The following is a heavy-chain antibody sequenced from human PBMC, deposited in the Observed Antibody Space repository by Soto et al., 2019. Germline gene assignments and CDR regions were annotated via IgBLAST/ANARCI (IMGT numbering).Heavy chain of an antibody. CDR2: IYYSGST. J-gene: IGHJ4*02. CDR1: GGSISSSSYY. D-gene: IGHD7-27*01. Sequence: SETLSLTCTVSGGSISSSSYYWGWIRQPPGKGLEWIGSIYYSGSTYYNPSLKSRVTISVDTSKNQFSLKLSSVTAADTAVYYCARAGDSTAFDYWGQGTLVTVSS. V-gene: IGHV4-39*07. CDR3: ARAGDSTAFDY.